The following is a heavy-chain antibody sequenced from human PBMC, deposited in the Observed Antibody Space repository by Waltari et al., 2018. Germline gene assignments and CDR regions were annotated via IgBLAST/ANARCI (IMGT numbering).Heavy chain of an antibody. D-gene: IGHD3-16*01. CDR3: ARERKMGRWLPKFGANYYYYGMDV. CDR1: GGSISSYY. Sequence: QVQLQESGPGLVKPSETLSLTCTVSGGSISSYYWSWIRQPPGKGLEWIGYIYYSGSTNYNPPLKSRVTISVDTSKNQFSLKLSSVTAADTAVYYCARERKMGRWLPKFGANYYYYGMDVWGQGTTVTVSS. CDR2: IYYSGST. J-gene: IGHJ6*02. V-gene: IGHV4-59*01.